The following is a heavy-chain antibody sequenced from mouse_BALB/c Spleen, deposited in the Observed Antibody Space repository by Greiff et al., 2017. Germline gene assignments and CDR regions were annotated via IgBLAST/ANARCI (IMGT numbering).Heavy chain of an antibody. CDR2: ISSGSSTI. CDR3: ARGRDYYGCFDY. V-gene: IGHV5-17*02. CDR1: GFTFSSFG. J-gene: IGHJ2*01. Sequence: EVKLVESGGGLVQPGGSRKLSCAASGFTFSSFGMHWVRQAPEKGLVWVAYISSGSSTIYYADTVKGRFTISRDNPKNTLCLQMTSQGSEDTAMYYCARGRDYYGCFDYWGRGSTLTVSA. D-gene: IGHD1-1*01.